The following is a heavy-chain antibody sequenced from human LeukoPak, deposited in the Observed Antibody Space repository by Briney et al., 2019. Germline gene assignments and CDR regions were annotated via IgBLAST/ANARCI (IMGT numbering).Heavy chain of an antibody. CDR3: ARQTGSGLFSLP. D-gene: IGHD3-10*01. V-gene: IGHV4-39*01. Sequence: SETLSLTCTVSGDSISSSNCYWGWIRQPPGKGLEWIGSIYFSGGTYYNASLKSRVTISVDTSKNPFSLKLSSVTAADTAVYYCARQTGSGLFSLPGGQGTLVTVSS. CDR1: GDSISSSNCY. J-gene: IGHJ4*02. CDR2: IYFSGGT.